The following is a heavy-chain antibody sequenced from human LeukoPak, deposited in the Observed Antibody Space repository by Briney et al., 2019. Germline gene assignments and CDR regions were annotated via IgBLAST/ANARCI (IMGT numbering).Heavy chain of an antibody. V-gene: IGHV3-23*01. CDR2: ISGSGGST. D-gene: IGHD3-10*01. CDR3: AKVGDLHYYGSGSYGY. J-gene: IGHJ4*02. CDR1: GFTFSSYA. Sequence: QAGGSLTLSCAASGFTFSSYAMSWVRQAPGKGLEWVSAISGSGGSTYYADSVKGRFTISRDNSKNTLYLQMNSLRAEDTAVYYCAKVGDLHYYGSGSYGYWGQGTLVTVSS.